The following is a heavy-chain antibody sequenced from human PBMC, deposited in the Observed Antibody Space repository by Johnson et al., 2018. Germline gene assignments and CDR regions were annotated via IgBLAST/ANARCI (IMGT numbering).Heavy chain of an antibody. Sequence: QVQLVQSGAEVKKPGASVKISCKASGYTFARYYFHWVRQAPGQGLEFMGIINPTGVYTDYAQKFQNRVTLTSDTSTSTVYMDMTSLTSDDTAVYYCATLWAKSGTSSPYLPMDLWGQGTTVTVSS. CDR3: ATLWAKSGTSSPYLPMDL. V-gene: IGHV1-46*01. CDR2: INPTGVYT. J-gene: IGHJ6*02. CDR1: GYTFARYY. D-gene: IGHD3-10*01.